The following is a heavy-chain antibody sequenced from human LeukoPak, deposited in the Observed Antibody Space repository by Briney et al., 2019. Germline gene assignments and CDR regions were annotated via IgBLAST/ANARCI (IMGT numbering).Heavy chain of an antibody. CDR3: ARVISSSWYTQATVDY. J-gene: IGHJ4*02. V-gene: IGHV3-7*01. D-gene: IGHD6-13*01. CDR1: EFTFSSYW. CDR2: IKQDGSEK. Sequence: GGSLRLSCAASEFTFSSYWMSWVRQAPGKGLEWVASIKQDGSEKYYVDSVKGRFTISRDNAKNSLYLQMNSLRAEDTAVYYCARVISSSWYTQATVDYWGQGTLVTVSS.